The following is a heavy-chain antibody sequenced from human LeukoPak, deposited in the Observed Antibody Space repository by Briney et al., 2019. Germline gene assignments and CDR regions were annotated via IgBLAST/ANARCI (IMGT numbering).Heavy chain of an antibody. CDR1: GFTFRSLG. J-gene: IGHJ4*02. CDR2: VENDGTTK. V-gene: IGHV3-30*12. D-gene: IGHD6-13*01. Sequence: PGGSLRLSCPASGFTFRSLGMHWVRQAPGKGLEWVAFVENDGTTKYYADSVKGRFSISRDNAKNSLYLQMNSLRAEDTAVYYCARDGGIAAAGSSPLGYWGQGTLVTVSS. CDR3: ARDGGIAAAGSSPLGY.